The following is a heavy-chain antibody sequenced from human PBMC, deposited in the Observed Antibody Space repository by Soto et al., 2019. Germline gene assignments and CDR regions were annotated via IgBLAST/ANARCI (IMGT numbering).Heavy chain of an antibody. CDR3: ARALIVGYYYGMDV. V-gene: IGHV3-21*02. J-gene: IGHJ6*02. Sequence: EVQLVESGGGLVKPGGSLRLSCAASGFTLSGYSLNWVRQAPGRGLEWVSSISSSSSYIYYADSVKGRFTISRDNAQNSLYLQLNSLRAEDTAVYYCARALIVGYYYGMDVWGQGTTVTVSS. CDR1: GFTLSGYS. CDR2: ISSSSSYI. D-gene: IGHD1-26*01.